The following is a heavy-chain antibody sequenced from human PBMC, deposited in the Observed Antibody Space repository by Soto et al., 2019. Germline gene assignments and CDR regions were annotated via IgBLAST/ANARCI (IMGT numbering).Heavy chain of an antibody. Sequence: QVQLVQSGAEVKKPGASVKVSCKASGYTFTSYGISWVRQAPGQGLEWMGWISAYNGNTNYAQKLQGRVTMTTDTSTSTADMELRSLRAADTAVYYCARRVGTVAGNVWFDPWGQGTLVTVSS. CDR1: GYTFTSYG. J-gene: IGHJ5*02. D-gene: IGHD6-19*01. V-gene: IGHV1-18*01. CDR2: ISAYNGNT. CDR3: ARRVGTVAGNVWFDP.